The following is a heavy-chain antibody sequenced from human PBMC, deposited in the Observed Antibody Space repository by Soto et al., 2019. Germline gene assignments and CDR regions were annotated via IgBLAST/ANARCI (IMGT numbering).Heavy chain of an antibody. CDR3: AKDGSSGWYGLSDY. J-gene: IGHJ4*02. V-gene: IGHV3-23*01. CDR1: GFTFSSYA. D-gene: IGHD6-19*01. CDR2: ISGSGGST. Sequence: VQLLESGGGLVQPGGSLRLSCAASGFTFSSYAMSWVRQAPGKGLEWVSAISGSGGSTYYADSVKGRFTISRDNSKNTLYLQMNGLRAEDTAVYYCAKDGSSGWYGLSDYWGQGTLVTVSS.